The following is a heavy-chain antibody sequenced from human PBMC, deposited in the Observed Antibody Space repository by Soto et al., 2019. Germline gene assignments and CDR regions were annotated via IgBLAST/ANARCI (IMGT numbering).Heavy chain of an antibody. D-gene: IGHD1-1*01. J-gene: IGHJ4*02. CDR1: GYAFPPYG. V-gene: IGHV1-18*01. CDR3: ARGRYGDY. Sequence: QVHLVQSGAEVKKPGASVKVSCRPLGYAFPPYGFTWVRQPLGQGLEWMGWTTAHNGNTNYAQKLQGRVTVTRDTSTSTAYMELRSLRSDDTAVYYCARGRYGDYWGQGALVTVSS. CDR2: TTAHNGNT.